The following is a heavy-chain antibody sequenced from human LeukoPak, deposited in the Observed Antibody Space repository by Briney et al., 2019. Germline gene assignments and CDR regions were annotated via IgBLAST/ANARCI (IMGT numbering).Heavy chain of an antibody. V-gene: IGHV1-18*01. J-gene: IGHJ4*02. Sequence: ASVKVSCKASGYTFTSYAISWVRQAPGQGHEWMGWISTYNGHTNCAQKLQGRVTMTTDTSTSTACMELRSLRSDDTAVYYCAREDNLMDFWSGYSDYWGQGTLVTVSS. D-gene: IGHD3-3*01. CDR3: AREDNLMDFWSGYSDY. CDR2: ISTYNGHT. CDR1: GYTFTSYA.